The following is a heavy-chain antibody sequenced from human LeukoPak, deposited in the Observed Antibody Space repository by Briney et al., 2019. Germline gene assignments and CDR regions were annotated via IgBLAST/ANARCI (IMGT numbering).Heavy chain of an antibody. CDR1: GFTFSSYG. D-gene: IGHD6-19*01. V-gene: IGHV3-30*02. J-gene: IGHJ4*02. CDR3: AKRHSSGWYYLDY. CDR2: IRYDGSNK. Sequence: GGSLRLSCAASGFTFSSYGMHWVRQAPGKGLEWVAFIRYDGSNKYYADSVKGRFTISRDNSKNTLYLQMNNLRDDDTAVYYCAKRHSSGWYYLDYWGQGTLVTVSS.